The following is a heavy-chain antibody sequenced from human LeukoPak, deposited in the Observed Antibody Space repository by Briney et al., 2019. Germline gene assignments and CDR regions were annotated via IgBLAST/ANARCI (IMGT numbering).Heavy chain of an antibody. D-gene: IGHD2-2*01. J-gene: IGHJ6*02. CDR1: GGSISSGSYY. Sequence: PSETLSLTCTVSGGSISSGSYYWSWIRQPARKGLEWIGRIYTSGSTNYNPSLKSRVTISVDTSKNQFSLKLSSVTAADTAVYYCARLSRVPIVVVHNYGMDVWGQGTTVTVSS. V-gene: IGHV4-61*02. CDR3: ARLSRVPIVVVHNYGMDV. CDR2: IYTSGST.